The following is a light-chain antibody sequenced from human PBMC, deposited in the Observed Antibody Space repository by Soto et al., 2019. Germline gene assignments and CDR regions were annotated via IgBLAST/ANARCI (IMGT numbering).Light chain of an antibody. Sequence: SVLPQPASVSVSPGQSITISCTGTSSDVGSYNLVSWYQQHPGKAPKLMIYEVSKRPSGVSNRFSGSKSGNTASLTISGLQAEDEADYYCYSYAGSSTPYVFGTGTKVTVL. J-gene: IGLJ1*01. CDR1: SSDVGSYNL. CDR2: EVS. V-gene: IGLV2-23*02. CDR3: YSYAGSSTPYV.